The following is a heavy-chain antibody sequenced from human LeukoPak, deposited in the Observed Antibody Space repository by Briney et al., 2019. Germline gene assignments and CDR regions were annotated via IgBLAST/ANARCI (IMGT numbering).Heavy chain of an antibody. CDR1: GGSISSYY. Sequence: SETLSLTCTVSGGSISSYYWSWIRQPPGKGLEWIGYIYYSGSTNYNPSLKSRVTISVDTSKNQFSLKLSSVTAVDTAVYYCARKSRRNWFDPWGQGTLVTVSS. V-gene: IGHV4-59*01. D-gene: IGHD3-3*01. CDR3: ARKSRRNWFDP. CDR2: IYYSGST. J-gene: IGHJ5*02.